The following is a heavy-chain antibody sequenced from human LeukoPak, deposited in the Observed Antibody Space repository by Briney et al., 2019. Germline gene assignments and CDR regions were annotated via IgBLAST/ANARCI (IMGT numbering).Heavy chain of an antibody. Sequence: SETLSLTCTVGGSMYNYYWNWIRQPAGKGLEWIGRIYSSGTTNYNPSLRSRVSMSVDTSKNQFSLKLSSVIAADTAVYYCARGGGYCNSGYCYISLDYWGQGALLTVSS. D-gene: IGHD2-2*02. CDR3: ARGGGYCNSGYCYISLDY. J-gene: IGHJ4*02. CDR1: GSMYNYY. CDR2: IYSSGTT. V-gene: IGHV4-4*07.